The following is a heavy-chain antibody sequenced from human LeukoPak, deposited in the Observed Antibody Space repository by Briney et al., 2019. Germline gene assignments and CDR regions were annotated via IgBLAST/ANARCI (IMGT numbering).Heavy chain of an antibody. Sequence: ASVKVSCKASGYTFTSYGISWVGQAPGQELEWLGWIRPNNGNTNYAQKLQGRVTMTTDTSTSTAYIELRSLRSDDSAVYYCTRWANPFYYYYMDVWGKGTTVTISS. CDR3: TRWANPFYYYYMDV. D-gene: IGHD4/OR15-4a*01. J-gene: IGHJ6*03. CDR1: GYTFTSYG. V-gene: IGHV1-18*01. CDR2: IRPNNGNT.